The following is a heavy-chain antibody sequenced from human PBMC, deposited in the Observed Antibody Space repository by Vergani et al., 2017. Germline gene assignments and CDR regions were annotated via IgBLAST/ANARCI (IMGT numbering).Heavy chain of an antibody. CDR2: ISYDGSNK. J-gene: IGHJ6*03. D-gene: IGHD3/OR15-3a*01. V-gene: IGHV3-30-3*01. CDR1: GFTFSSYA. CDR3: ARAWDWYQNMDV. Sequence: QVQLVESGGGVVQPGRSLRLSCAASGFTFSSYAMHWVRQAPGKGLEWVAVISYDGSNKYYADSVKGRFTISRDNSKNTLYLQMNSLRAEDTAVYYCARAWDWYQNMDVWGKGTTVTVSS.